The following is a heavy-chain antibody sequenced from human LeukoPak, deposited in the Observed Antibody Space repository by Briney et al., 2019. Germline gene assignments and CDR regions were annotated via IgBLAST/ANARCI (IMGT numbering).Heavy chain of an antibody. CDR1: GYNFAHDW. D-gene: IGHD5-24*01. Sequence: GESLKISCKGSGYNFAHDWIGWVRQMPGKGLEWMGIMFPDDSDTIYSPSFQGQVTISADKSINTAYLQWSNLKASDSAIYYCARQESEMTTPANRYFDLWGQGTLITVSS. CDR2: MFPDDSDT. J-gene: IGHJ4*02. CDR3: ARQESEMTTPANRYFDL. V-gene: IGHV5-51*01.